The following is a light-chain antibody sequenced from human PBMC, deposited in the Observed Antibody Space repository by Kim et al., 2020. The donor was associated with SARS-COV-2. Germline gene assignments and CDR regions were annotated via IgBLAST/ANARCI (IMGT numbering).Light chain of an antibody. CDR1: GSDVGGYNY. J-gene: IGLJ2*01. V-gene: IGLV2-11*01. CDR3: CSYAGSHTLV. CDR2: DIS. Sequence: GQSVTFSCPATGSDVGGYNYVSWYQQHPGKAPKLMMYDISKRPSGVPYRFAGSKSGNAASLTISGLQAKDEADFYCCSYAGSHTLVFGGGTKLTVL.